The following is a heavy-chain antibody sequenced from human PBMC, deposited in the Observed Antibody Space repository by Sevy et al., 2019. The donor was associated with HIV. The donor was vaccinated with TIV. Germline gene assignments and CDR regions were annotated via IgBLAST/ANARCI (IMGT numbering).Heavy chain of an antibody. CDR3: ARDARNYYGSGSYYTRNYYYMDV. CDR1: GGSISSYY. CDR2: IYYSGST. D-gene: IGHD3-10*01. Sequence: SETLSLTCTVSGGSISSYYWSWIRQPPGKGLEWIGYIYYSGSTNYNPSLKSRVTISVDTSKNQFSLKLSSVTAADTAVYYCARDARNYYGSGSYYTRNYYYMDVWAKGPRSPSP. V-gene: IGHV4-59*01. J-gene: IGHJ6*03.